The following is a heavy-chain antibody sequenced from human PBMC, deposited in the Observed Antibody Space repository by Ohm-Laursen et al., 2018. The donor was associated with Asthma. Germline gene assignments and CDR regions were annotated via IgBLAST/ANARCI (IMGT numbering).Heavy chain of an antibody. D-gene: IGHD3-3*02. Sequence: SLRLSCAASGFAFSTHGMHWVRQAPGKGLEWVAFISYDGSNKYYADSVKGRFTISRDNSKNTLYLQMNSLRAEDTAVYYCAKVSTEYYFYGMDVWGQGTTVTVSS. CDR3: AKVSTEYYFYGMDV. J-gene: IGHJ6*02. V-gene: IGHV3-30*18. CDR2: ISYDGSNK. CDR1: GFAFSTHG.